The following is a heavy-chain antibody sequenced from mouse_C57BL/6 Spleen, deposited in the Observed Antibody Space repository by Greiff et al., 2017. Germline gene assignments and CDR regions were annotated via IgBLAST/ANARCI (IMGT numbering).Heavy chain of an antibody. V-gene: IGHV5-17*01. CDR1: GFTFSDYG. CDR3: ARTYDGSSLYFDY. J-gene: IGHJ2*01. D-gene: IGHD1-1*01. Sequence: EVMLVESGGGLVKPGGSLKLSCAASGFTFSDYGMHWVRQAPEKGLAWVAYISSGSSTIYYADTVKGRFTISRDNAKNTLFLQMTSLRSEDTAMYYCARTYDGSSLYFDYWGQGTTLTVSS. CDR2: ISSGSSTI.